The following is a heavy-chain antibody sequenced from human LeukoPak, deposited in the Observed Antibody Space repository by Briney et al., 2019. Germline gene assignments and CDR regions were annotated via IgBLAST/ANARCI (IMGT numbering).Heavy chain of an antibody. Sequence: GGSLRLSCAASGFTFSSYSMNWVRQAPGKGLEWVAVIWYDGSNKYYADSVKGRFTISRDNSKNTLYLQMNSLRAEDTAVYYCTRDHHRYYDFWSGSFFWGQGTLVTVSS. D-gene: IGHD3-3*01. CDR3: TRDHHRYYDFWSGSFF. CDR1: GFTFSSYS. V-gene: IGHV3-33*08. J-gene: IGHJ4*02. CDR2: IWYDGSNK.